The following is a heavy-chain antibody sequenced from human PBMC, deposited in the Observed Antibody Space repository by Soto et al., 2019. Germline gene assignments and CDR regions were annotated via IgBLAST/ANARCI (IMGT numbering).Heavy chain of an antibody. D-gene: IGHD2-15*01. CDR1: GGTFSSYA. J-gene: IGHJ6*02. CDR2: IIPIFGRA. Sequence: QLQLVQSGAEVTKPGSSVKVSCKASGGTFSSYAFSWVRQAPGQGLEWMGGIIPIFGRANYAQKFQGRVTITADESTSTGYMELSSLRPEDTAVYYCAREPTYADNGMVVRAKYGMDVWGQGTTVTVSS. V-gene: IGHV1-69*12. CDR3: AREPTYADNGMVVRAKYGMDV.